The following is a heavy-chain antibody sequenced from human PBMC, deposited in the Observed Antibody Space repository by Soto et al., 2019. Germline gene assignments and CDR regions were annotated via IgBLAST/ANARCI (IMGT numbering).Heavy chain of an antibody. CDR1: RFTFSNYG. V-gene: IGHV3-33*01. Sequence: QVQLVESGGGVVQPGRSLRLSCAASRFTFSNYGMHWVRQAPGKGLEWVAVIWYDGSNKYYADSVKGRFIISRDNSKNTLYLQMNSLRAEDTAVYYCARDDIPGRAVAIYGMDVWGQGTTVTVSS. D-gene: IGHD6-19*01. J-gene: IGHJ6*02. CDR3: ARDDIPGRAVAIYGMDV. CDR2: IWYDGSNK.